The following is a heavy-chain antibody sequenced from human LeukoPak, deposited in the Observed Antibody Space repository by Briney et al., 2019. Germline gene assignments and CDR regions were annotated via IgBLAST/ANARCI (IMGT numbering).Heavy chain of an antibody. D-gene: IGHD6-19*01. Sequence: SETLSLTCAVSGGSISSSNWWSWVRQPPGKGLEWIGEIYHSGSTNYNPSLKSRVTISVDKSKNRFSLKLSSVTAADTAVYYCASSGYSSGWYGDWFDPWGQGTLVTVSS. CDR1: GGSISSSNW. CDR2: IYHSGST. CDR3: ASSGYSSGWYGDWFDP. V-gene: IGHV4-4*02. J-gene: IGHJ5*02.